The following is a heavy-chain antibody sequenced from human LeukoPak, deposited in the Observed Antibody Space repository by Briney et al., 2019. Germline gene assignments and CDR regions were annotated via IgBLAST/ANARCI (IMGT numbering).Heavy chain of an antibody. D-gene: IGHD3-16*02. V-gene: IGHV1-18*04. CDR3: ARGSRYRYDYVWGSYRYPTSDY. CDR2: ISAYNGNT. Sequence: ASVKVSCKASGHTFTGYYMHWVRQAPGQGLEWMGWISAYNGNTDYAQKLQGRVTMTTDTSTSTAYMELRSLRSDDTAVYYCARGSRYRYDYVWGSYRYPTSDYWGQGTLVTVSS. CDR1: GHTFTGYY. J-gene: IGHJ4*02.